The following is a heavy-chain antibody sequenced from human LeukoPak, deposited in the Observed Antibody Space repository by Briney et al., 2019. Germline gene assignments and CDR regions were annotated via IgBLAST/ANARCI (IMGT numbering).Heavy chain of an antibody. CDR1: GGSFSGYY. CDR3: ARRTPGLYFGAFYYYMDV. D-gene: IGHD3-16*02. V-gene: IGHV4-34*01. J-gene: IGHJ6*03. Sequence: ETLSLTCRVYGGSFSGYYWSWIRQSPGRRLEWLGEINHSGSTNYHPSLRSRLTISVDKSNNKFSLHMTSVTAADTAVYFCARRTPGLYFGAFYYYMDVWGKGATVTVSS. CDR2: INHSGST.